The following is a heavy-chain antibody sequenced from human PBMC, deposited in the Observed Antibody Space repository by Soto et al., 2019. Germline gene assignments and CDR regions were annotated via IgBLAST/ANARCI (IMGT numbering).Heavy chain of an antibody. CDR2: LFSDAER. CDR3: ARVNADSGSHSRAMDV. V-gene: IGHV2-26*03. CDR1: GFSLSNGRMG. J-gene: IGHJ6*02. D-gene: IGHD4-17*01. Sequence: QVTLKESGPVLVKPTETLTLTCTISGFSLSNGRMGVSWIRQPPGRALEWLAHLFSDAERSYSTSMQSRLTMAEAPSGTQVALTMTNMDPQDTGTYFCARVNADSGSHSRAMDVWGPGTPVTVSS.